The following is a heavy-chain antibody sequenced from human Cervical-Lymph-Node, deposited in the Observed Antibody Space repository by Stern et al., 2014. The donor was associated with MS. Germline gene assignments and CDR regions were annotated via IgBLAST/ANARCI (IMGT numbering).Heavy chain of an antibody. CDR2: IYPGNSET. D-gene: IGHD1-20*01. CDR1: GYSFTSYW. J-gene: IGHJ3*01. V-gene: IGHV5-51*03. Sequence: EVQLEESGAEVKKPGESLKISCKGSGYSFTSYWIGWVRQMPGKGLEWMAIIYPGNSETRYSPSFQGQVTISADKSISTVYLQWNSLKASDTAMYYCARPPPYNWNPHDASDLWGQGTMVTVSS. CDR3: ARPPPYNWNPHDASDL.